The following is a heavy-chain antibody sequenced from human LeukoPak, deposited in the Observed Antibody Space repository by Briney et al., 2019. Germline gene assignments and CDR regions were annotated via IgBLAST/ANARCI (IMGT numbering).Heavy chain of an antibody. Sequence: GGSLRLSCAASGFTFSDYYMSWIRQAPGKGLEWVSYISSSGSTIYYADSVKGRFTISRDNAKNSLYLQMNSLRAEDTAVYYCARYSYGDSPYYYYYYYYMDVWGKGTTVTVSS. D-gene: IGHD4-17*01. CDR2: ISSSGSTI. V-gene: IGHV3-11*04. CDR1: GFTFSDYY. CDR3: ARYSYGDSPYYYYYYYYMDV. J-gene: IGHJ6*03.